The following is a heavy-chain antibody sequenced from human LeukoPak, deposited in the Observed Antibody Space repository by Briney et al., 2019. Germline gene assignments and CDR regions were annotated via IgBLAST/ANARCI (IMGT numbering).Heavy chain of an antibody. V-gene: IGHV4-59*12. D-gene: IGHD1-1*01. CDR3: ARTGETFFDY. J-gene: IGHJ4*02. Sequence: PSETLSLTCTVSGGSMRHYYWSWIRQPPGKGLEWIGYIYYLGSTNYKPSLKSRVTISIDTSKSQFSLRLNSVTAADTAVYYCARTGETFFDYWGQGTLVTVSS. CDR2: IYYLGST. CDR1: GGSMRHYY.